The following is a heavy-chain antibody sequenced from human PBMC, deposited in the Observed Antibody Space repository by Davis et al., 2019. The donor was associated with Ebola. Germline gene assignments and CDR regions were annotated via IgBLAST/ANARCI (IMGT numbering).Heavy chain of an antibody. CDR1: GGSINNYF. D-gene: IGHD4-17*01. CDR2: IHYLGNT. J-gene: IGHJ4*02. Sequence: GSLRLSCTVSGGSINNYFWSWIRQSPGKGLEWIGNIHYLGNTKYNPSLKSRVTMSVDTSKNQFSLRLTSVTAADTAVYFCARLLRVSWDYGYFDSWGQGILAAVSS. V-gene: IGHV4-59*08. CDR3: ARLLRVSWDYGYFDS.